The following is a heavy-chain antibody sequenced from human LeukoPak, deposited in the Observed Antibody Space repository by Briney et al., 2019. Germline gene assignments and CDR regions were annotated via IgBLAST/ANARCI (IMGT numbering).Heavy chain of an antibody. CDR3: ASGYCSGGSCYSVYFQH. CDR2: IYSGGST. J-gene: IGHJ1*01. D-gene: IGHD2-15*01. CDR1: GPTVSSNH. Sequence: GGSLRLSCAASGPTVSSNHMSWVRQAPGKGLEWVSVIYSGGSTYYADSVKGRFTISRDNSKNTLYLQMNSLRAEDTAVYYCASGYCSGGSCYSVYFQHWGQGTLVTVSS. V-gene: IGHV3-53*01.